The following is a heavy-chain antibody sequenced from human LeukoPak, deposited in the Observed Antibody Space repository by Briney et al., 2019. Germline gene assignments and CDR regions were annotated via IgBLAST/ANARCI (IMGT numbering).Heavy chain of an antibody. J-gene: IGHJ4*02. CDR2: IYPGDSDT. CDR3: ARSPKSLASYYSGSRTTHFDY. Sequence: GESLKISCEGSGYSYSTYWIGWVRQMPGKGLEWMGSIYPGDSDTRYSPSFQGQVTISVDKSISTAYLQWSSLKASDTATYYCARSPKSLASYYSGSRTTHFDYWGQGTLVTVSS. V-gene: IGHV5-51*01. CDR1: GYSYSTYW. D-gene: IGHD3-10*01.